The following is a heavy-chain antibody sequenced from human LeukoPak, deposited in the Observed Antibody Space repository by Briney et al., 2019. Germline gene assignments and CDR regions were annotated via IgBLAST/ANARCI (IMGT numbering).Heavy chain of an antibody. CDR2: INWIGGST. V-gene: IGHV3-20*04. CDR1: GFTFDDYG. D-gene: IGHD5-12*01. CDR3: AREAGYSGFSEMDY. Sequence: GGSLRLSCAASGFTFDDYGMSWVRPAPGKGLEWVSGINWIGGSTGYADSVKGRFTISRDNAKNSLYLQMNSLRAEDTALYYCAREAGYSGFSEMDYWGQGTLVTVSS. J-gene: IGHJ4*02.